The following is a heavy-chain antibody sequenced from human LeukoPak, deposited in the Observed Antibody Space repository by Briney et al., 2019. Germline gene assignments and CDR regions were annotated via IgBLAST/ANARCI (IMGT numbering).Heavy chain of an antibody. CDR3: ARDGSLVGAISWFDP. V-gene: IGHV3-30-3*01. CDR2: ISYDGSNK. D-gene: IGHD1-26*01. CDR1: GFTFSSYA. J-gene: IGHJ5*02. Sequence: GGSLRLSCAASGFTFSSYAMSWVRQAPGKGLEWVAVISYDGSNKYYADSVKGRFTISRDNSKNTLYLQMNSLRAEDTAVYYCARDGSLVGAISWFDPWGQGTLVTVSS.